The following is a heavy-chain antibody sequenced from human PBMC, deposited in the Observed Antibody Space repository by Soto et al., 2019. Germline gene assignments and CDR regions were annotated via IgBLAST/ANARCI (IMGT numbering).Heavy chain of an antibody. Sequence: QVQLVESGGGLVKPGGSLRLSCAASGFTFSDYYMSWIRQAPGKGLEWVSYISSSGSTIYYADSVTGRFTISRDNANTSLYLQMNSLRAEDTAVYYCARDLPEWLFQNYGMDVWGQGTTVTVSS. CDR3: ARDLPEWLFQNYGMDV. J-gene: IGHJ6*02. CDR1: GFTFSDYY. V-gene: IGHV3-11*01. CDR2: ISSSGSTI. D-gene: IGHD3-3*01.